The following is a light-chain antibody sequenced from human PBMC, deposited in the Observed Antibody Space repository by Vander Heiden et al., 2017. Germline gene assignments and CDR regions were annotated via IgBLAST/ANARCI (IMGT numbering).Light chain of an antibody. CDR2: KAS. J-gene: IGKJ1*01. CDR3: QQFHSFPVT. CDR1: QPINYY. Sequence: FQLPLSPATQAGCVGERVAISCRASQPINYYLAWYQQKPGKAPKVLIYKASSLESGLPSRFSGSGSGTEFTLTINSLQPDDFATYYCQQFHSFPVTFGQGTKVEIK. V-gene: IGKV1-5*03.